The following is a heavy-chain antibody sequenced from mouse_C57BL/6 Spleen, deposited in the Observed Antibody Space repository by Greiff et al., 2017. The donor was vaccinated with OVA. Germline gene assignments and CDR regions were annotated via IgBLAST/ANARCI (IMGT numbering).Heavy chain of an antibody. CDR1: GYTFTDYE. CDR2: IDPETGGT. D-gene: IGHD2-3*01. Sequence: QVQLKESGAELVRPGASVTLSCKASGYTFTDYEMHWVKQTPVHGLEWIGAIDPETGGTAYNQTFKGKAILTADKSSSTAYMELRSLTSEDSAVYYCTRSNYDGYPGAMDYWGQGTSVTVSS. V-gene: IGHV1-15*01. CDR3: TRSNYDGYPGAMDY. J-gene: IGHJ4*01.